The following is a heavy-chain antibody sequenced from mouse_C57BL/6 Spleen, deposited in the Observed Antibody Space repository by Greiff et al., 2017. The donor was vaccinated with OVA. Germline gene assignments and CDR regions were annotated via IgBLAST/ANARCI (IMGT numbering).Heavy chain of an antibody. J-gene: IGHJ2*01. CDR2: INPNNGGT. D-gene: IGHD4-1*01. Sequence: VQLQQSGPELVKPGASVKISCKASGYTFTDYYMNWVKQSHGKSLEWIGDINPNNGGTSYNQKFKGKATLTVDKSSSTAYMELRSLTSEDSAVYYCARNWDVLFDYWGQGTTLTVSS. CDR3: ARNWDVLFDY. CDR1: GYTFTDYY. V-gene: IGHV1-26*01.